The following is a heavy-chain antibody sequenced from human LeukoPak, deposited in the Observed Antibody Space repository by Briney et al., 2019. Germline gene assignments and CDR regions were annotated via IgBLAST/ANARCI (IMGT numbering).Heavy chain of an antibody. D-gene: IGHD3-22*01. V-gene: IGHV5-51*01. CDR3: ASTHLKYYDGSGYPPAIDY. CDR1: GYSFTSYW. CDR2: IYPGDSDT. J-gene: IGHJ4*02. Sequence: GESLKISCKGSGYSFTSYWIGWVRQMPGKGLEWMGIIYPGDSDTRYSPSFQGQVTISADKSISTAYLQWSSLKASDTAMYYCASTHLKYYDGSGYPPAIDYWGQGTLVTVSS.